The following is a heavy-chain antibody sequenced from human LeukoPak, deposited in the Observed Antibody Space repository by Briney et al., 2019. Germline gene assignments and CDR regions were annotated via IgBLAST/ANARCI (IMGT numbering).Heavy chain of an antibody. Sequence: VASVKVSCKASGGTFSSYAISWVRQAPGQGLEWMGRIIPILGIANYAQKFQGRVTITADKSTCTAYMELSSLRSEDTAVYYCASPYYYGSGSYHVGMDVWGQGTTVTVSS. V-gene: IGHV1-69*04. J-gene: IGHJ6*02. CDR1: GGTFSSYA. CDR2: IIPILGIA. CDR3: ASPYYYGSGSYHVGMDV. D-gene: IGHD3-10*01.